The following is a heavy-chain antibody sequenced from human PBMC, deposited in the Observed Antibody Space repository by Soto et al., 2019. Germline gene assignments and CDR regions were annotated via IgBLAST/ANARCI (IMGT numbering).Heavy chain of an antibody. V-gene: IGHV5-51*01. Sequence: HGEALKVSCKGVGYRLDAAWIGWVRQMPGKGLEWMGIIKPGGSDLRYSPSFRGQVTISADAAVNTAYLQWDSLKASDTAMYYCASHIPCICAFRGQGSLVPVSS. J-gene: IGHJ1*01. CDR1: GYRLDAAW. CDR3: ASHIPCICAF. D-gene: IGHD3-3*02. CDR2: IKPGGSDL.